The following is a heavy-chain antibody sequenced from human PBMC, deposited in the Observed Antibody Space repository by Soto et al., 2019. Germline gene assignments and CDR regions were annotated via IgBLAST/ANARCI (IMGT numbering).Heavy chain of an antibody. CDR2: INPNSGGT. J-gene: IGHJ3*02. V-gene: IGHV1-2*04. Sequence: ASVKVSCKASGYTFTGYYMHWVRQAPGQGLEWMGWINPNSGGTNYAQKFQGWVTMTRDTSISTAYMELSRLRSDDTAVYYCARDLGIAVAGVDAFDIWGQGTMVTVSS. CDR3: ARDLGIAVAGVDAFDI. D-gene: IGHD6-19*01. CDR1: GYTFTGYY.